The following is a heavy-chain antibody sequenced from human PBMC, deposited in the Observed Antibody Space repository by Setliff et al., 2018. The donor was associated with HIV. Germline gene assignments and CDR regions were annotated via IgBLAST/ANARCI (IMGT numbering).Heavy chain of an antibody. CDR1: GVSFSGYY. D-gene: IGHD3-10*01. V-gene: IGHV4-34*01. J-gene: IGHJ4*02. Sequence: SETLSLTCAVYGVSFSGYYWNWIRQTPGKGLEWIGEIDHSGSTNYNPSLKSRVTISVDTSKNQFSLKLSSATAADTAVYYCARGRLYGVVDYWGQGTLVTVSS. CDR3: ARGRLYGVVDY. CDR2: IDHSGST.